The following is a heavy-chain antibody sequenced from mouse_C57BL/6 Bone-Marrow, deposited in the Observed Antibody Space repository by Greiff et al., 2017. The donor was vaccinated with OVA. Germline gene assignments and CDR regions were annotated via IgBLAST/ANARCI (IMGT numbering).Heavy chain of an antibody. D-gene: IGHD1-1*01. J-gene: IGHJ4*01. Sequence: VTLKVSGAELVRPGASVKLSCTASGFNIKDDYMHWVKQRPEQGLEWIGWIDPENGDTEYASKFQGKATITADTSSNTAYLQLSSLTSEDTAVYYCTTYGSSYPYAMDYWGQGTSVTVSS. CDR1: GFNIKDDY. CDR3: TTYGSSYPYAMDY. CDR2: IDPENGDT. V-gene: IGHV14-4*01.